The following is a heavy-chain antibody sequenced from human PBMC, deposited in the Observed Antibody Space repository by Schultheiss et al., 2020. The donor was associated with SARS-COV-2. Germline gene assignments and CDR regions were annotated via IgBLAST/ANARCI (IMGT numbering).Heavy chain of an antibody. V-gene: IGHV4-61*02. Sequence: SQTLSLTCTVPGGSVSSGSYYWSWIRQPAGRGLEWIGRIFASGSTYYNPSLKSRVTISVDTSKNQFSLKLTSVTAADAAVYYCARGSGYIGYEYYFDYWGQGTLVTVSS. J-gene: IGHJ4*02. CDR3: ARGSGYIGYEYYFDY. CDR1: GGSVSSGSYY. D-gene: IGHD5-12*01. CDR2: IFASGST.